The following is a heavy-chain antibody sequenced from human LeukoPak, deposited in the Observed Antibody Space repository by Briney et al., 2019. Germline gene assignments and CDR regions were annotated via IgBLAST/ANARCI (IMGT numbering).Heavy chain of an antibody. J-gene: IGHJ3*02. D-gene: IGHD4-23*01. V-gene: IGHV3-73*01. CDR1: GFTFSGSA. CDR2: IRSKANSYAT. Sequence: PGGSLRLSCAASGFTFSGSAMHWVRQASGKGLEWVGCIRSKANSYATAYSASVKGWFTISRDDSKNTAYLQMNSLKTEDTAVYYCTMTTVVPGAFDIWGQGTMVTVSS. CDR3: TMTTVVPGAFDI.